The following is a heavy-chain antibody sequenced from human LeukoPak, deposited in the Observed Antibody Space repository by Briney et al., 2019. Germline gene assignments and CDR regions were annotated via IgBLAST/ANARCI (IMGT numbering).Heavy chain of an antibody. CDR3: AKGGRICSASTCRIDY. V-gene: IGHV3-23*01. Sequence: GESLRLSCAASGFTFSIYAMSWVRQAPGKGLEWVSVISASGGSTYYSDSVKGRFTISRDKSSNTLYLQMSSLGAEDTAVYYCAKGGRICSASTCRIDYWGQGTLVIVSS. D-gene: IGHD6-19*01. CDR2: ISASGGST. J-gene: IGHJ4*02. CDR1: GFTFSIYA.